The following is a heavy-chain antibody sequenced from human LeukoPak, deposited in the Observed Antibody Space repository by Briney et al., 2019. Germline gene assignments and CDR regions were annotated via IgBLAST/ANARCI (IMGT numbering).Heavy chain of an antibody. Sequence: GGSLRLSCAVSGFTIEDYAMHWVRQAPGKGLAWVAAISWNSGSINYADSVKGRFTISRDNAKNSLYLQMNSLRAEDTAFYYCVKERSRTGYFDYWGQGTLVTVSS. CDR1: GFTIEDYA. CDR3: VKERSRTGYFDY. D-gene: IGHD2-2*01. CDR2: ISWNSGSI. J-gene: IGHJ4*02. V-gene: IGHV3-9*01.